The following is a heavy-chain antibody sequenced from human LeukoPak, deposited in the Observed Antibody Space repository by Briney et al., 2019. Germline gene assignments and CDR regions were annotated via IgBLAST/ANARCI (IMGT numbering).Heavy chain of an antibody. CDR3: ARGGYCSGGSCYDDWFDP. V-gene: IGHV4-34*01. J-gene: IGHJ5*02. D-gene: IGHD2-15*01. CDR1: GGSFSGYY. CDR2: INHSGST. Sequence: SETLSLTCAVYGGSFSGYYWSWIRQPPGKGLEWSGEINHSGSTNYNPSLKSRVTISVDTSKNQFSLKLSSVTAADTAVYYCARGGYCSGGSCYDDWFDPWGQGTLVTVSS.